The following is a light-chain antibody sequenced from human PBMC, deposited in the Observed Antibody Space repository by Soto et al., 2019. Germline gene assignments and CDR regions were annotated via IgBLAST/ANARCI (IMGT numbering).Light chain of an antibody. Sequence: QSVLTQPASVSGSPGQSITISCTGTSSDVSGYNYVSWYQHHPGKAPKLMIFDVSNRPSVVSNRFSGSKSGNTASLTISGLQPEDEADYYCSSYTTSNTRQIVFGTGTKVTVL. CDR2: DVS. V-gene: IGLV2-14*03. CDR3: SSYTTSNTRQIV. J-gene: IGLJ1*01. CDR1: SSDVSGYNY.